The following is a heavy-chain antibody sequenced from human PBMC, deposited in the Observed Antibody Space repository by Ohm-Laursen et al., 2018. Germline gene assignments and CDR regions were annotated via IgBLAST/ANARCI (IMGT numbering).Heavy chain of an antibody. D-gene: IGHD2-2*01. CDR2: INHSGST. J-gene: IGHJ6*02. CDR3: ARDLIAYCPTTSCDNFGMDV. V-gene: IGHV4-34*01. CDR1: GGSFSGYY. Sequence: GTLSLTCAVYGGSFSGYYWSWIRQPPGKGLEWIGEINHSGSTNYNPSLKSRVTMSVDTSKNQFSLKLSSVTAADTAVYYCARDLIAYCPTTSCDNFGMDVWGQGTTVTVSS.